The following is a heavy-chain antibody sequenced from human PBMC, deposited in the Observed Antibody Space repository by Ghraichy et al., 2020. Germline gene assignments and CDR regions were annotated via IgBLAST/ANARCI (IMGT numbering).Heavy chain of an antibody. V-gene: IGHV5-51*01. D-gene: IGHD1-20*01. Sequence: GESLNISCKGSGYSFTSYWIGWVRQMPGKGLEWMGIIYPGDSDTRYSPSFQGQVTISADKSISTAYLQWSSLKASDTAMYYCARKGGYHWEHNWFDPWGQGTLVTVSS. CDR1: GYSFTSYW. CDR3: ARKGGYHWEHNWFDP. J-gene: IGHJ5*02. CDR2: IYPGDSDT.